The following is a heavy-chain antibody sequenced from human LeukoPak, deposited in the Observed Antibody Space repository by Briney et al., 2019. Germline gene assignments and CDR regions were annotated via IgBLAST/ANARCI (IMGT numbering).Heavy chain of an antibody. CDR3: ARPGSGNYYAY. V-gene: IGHV4-38-2*01. D-gene: IGHD3-10*01. J-gene: IGHJ4*02. CDR1: GYSISSGYY. Sequence: PSETLSLTCAVSGYSISSGYYWGWIRQPPGKGVEWIGSIYHSGSTYYNPSLKSRVTISVDTTKNQFSLKLSSVTAADTVVYYCARPGSGNYYAYWGQGTLVTVSS. CDR2: IYHSGST.